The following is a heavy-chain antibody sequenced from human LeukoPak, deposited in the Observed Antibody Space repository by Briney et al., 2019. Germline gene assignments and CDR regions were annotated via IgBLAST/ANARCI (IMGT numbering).Heavy chain of an antibody. J-gene: IGHJ4*02. V-gene: IGHV3-30-3*01. CDR1: GFTFSSYA. D-gene: IGHD2-2*01. CDR2: ISYDGSNK. CDR3: ARVRVPYCSSTSCPIDY. Sequence: PGGSLRLSCAASGFTFSSYAMHWVRQAPGKGLEWVAVISYDGSNKYYADSVKGRFTISRDNSKNTLYLQMNSLRAEDTAVYYCARVRVPYCSSTSCPIDYWGQGTLVTVSS.